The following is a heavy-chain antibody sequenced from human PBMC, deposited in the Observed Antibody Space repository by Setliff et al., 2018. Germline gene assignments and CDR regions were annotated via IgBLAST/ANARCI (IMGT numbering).Heavy chain of an antibody. Sequence: SETLSLTCTVSGGSISDYYWGWIRQPPGKGLEWIGSIYYSGSTNYNPSLKSRVTISVDTSKNQSSLKLSSVTAADTALYYCTVYNTGSSKDHYWGQGTPVTVSS. CDR3: TVYNTGSSKDHY. CDR1: GGSISDYY. D-gene: IGHD2-8*02. CDR2: IYYSGST. J-gene: IGHJ4*02. V-gene: IGHV4-59*03.